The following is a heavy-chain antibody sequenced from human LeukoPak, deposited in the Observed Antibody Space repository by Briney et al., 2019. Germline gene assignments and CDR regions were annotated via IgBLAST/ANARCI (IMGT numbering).Heavy chain of an antibody. CDR3: ARIGYYYDSSGYTDAFDI. J-gene: IGHJ3*02. CDR2: IDSRSSTI. V-gene: IGHV3-48*04. CDR1: GFTFSNYA. D-gene: IGHD3-22*01. Sequence: GGSLRLSCAASGFTFSNYAMSWVRQAPGKGLEWVAYIDSRSSTIYYADSVKGRFTISRDNAKNSLYLQMNSLRAEDTAVYYCARIGYYYDSSGYTDAFDIWGQGTMVTVSS.